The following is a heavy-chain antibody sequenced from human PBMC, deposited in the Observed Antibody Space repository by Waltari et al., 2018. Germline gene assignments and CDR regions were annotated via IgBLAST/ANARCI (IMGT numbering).Heavy chain of an antibody. D-gene: IGHD5-12*01. CDR2: IYVSRAT. CDR1: DGPMHSYY. CDR3: ARGVYTFDSRWHFDL. Sequence: QVQLQESGPGLLKPSETLSLTCTVSDGPMHSYYWSWFRQSPGKGLEWIGYIYVSRATNYNVSLKSRVTISLDKSKNQFSLDLRSVTAADTAVYFCARGVYTFDSRWHFDLWGRGTLVTVSS. J-gene: IGHJ2*01. V-gene: IGHV4-59*13.